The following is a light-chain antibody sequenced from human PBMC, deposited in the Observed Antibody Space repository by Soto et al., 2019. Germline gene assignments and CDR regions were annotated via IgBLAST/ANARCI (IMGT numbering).Light chain of an antibody. CDR3: MQGSYRPLT. J-gene: IGKJ4*01. CDR1: HSLVFVDGNTY. CDR2: KVS. V-gene: IGKV2-30*01. Sequence: DVVMTQSPLSLPVTLGQPASISCSSSHSLVFVDGNTYLTWFHQRPGQSPRRLIYKVSHRDSGVPERFSGSGSGTDFTLRISRVEAEDVGIYYCMQGSYRPLTFGGGTKVDIK.